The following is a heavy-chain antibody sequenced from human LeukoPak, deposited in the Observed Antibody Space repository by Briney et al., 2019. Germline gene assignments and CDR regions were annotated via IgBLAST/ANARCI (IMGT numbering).Heavy chain of an antibody. Sequence: PSETLSLTCAVYGGSFSGYYWSWIRQPPGKGLEWIGEINHSGSTNYNPSLKSRVTISGDTSKNQFSLKLSSVTAADTAVYYCARDTRFYDILTGYYGGQNWFDPWGQGTLVTVSS. CDR1: GGSFSGYY. D-gene: IGHD3-9*01. J-gene: IGHJ5*02. CDR2: INHSGST. CDR3: ARDTRFYDILTGYYGGQNWFDP. V-gene: IGHV4-34*01.